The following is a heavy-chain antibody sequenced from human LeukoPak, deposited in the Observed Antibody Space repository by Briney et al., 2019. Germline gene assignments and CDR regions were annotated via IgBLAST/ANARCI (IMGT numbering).Heavy chain of an antibody. V-gene: IGHV4-39*01. J-gene: IGHJ4*02. CDR1: GASISSRSYY. CDR2: IVYSENT. CDR3: ARIEYSGPLDY. D-gene: IGHD1-26*01. Sequence: PSETLSLTCTVSGASISSRSYYWGWIRQPPGKGLEWIGSIVYSENTYYNPSLKSRVTISVNTSKNQFSLKLSSVTAADTAVYYCARIEYSGPLDYWGQGTLVTVSS.